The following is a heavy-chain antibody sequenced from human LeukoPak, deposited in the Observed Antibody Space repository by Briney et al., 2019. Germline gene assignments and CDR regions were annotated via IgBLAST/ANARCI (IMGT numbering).Heavy chain of an antibody. CDR1: GGTFSSYA. J-gene: IGHJ3*02. CDR2: MNPNSGNT. V-gene: IGHV1-8*02. D-gene: IGHD2-2*01. Sequence: AASVKVSCKASGGTFSSYAISWVRQAPGQGLEWMGWMNPNSGNTGYAQKFQGRVTMTRNTSISTAYMELSSLRSEDTAVYYCARGGLVVPAAMQVIDAFDIWGQGTMVTVSS. CDR3: ARGGLVVPAAMQVIDAFDI.